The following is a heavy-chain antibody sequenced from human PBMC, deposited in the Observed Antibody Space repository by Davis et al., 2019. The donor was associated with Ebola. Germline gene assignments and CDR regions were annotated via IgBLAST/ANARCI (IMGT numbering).Heavy chain of an antibody. CDR1: GFTFSSYW. V-gene: IGHV3-7*01. D-gene: IGHD2-21*02. CDR2: IRQDGSEK. J-gene: IGHJ3*02. Sequence: GGSLRLSCVAPGFTFSSYWMSWVRQAPGKGLEWVANIRQDGSEKYYVDSVKGRFTISRDNAKNSLYLQMNSLRAEDTAVYYCARDLGCGGDCYYDAFDIWGQGTMVTVSS. CDR3: ARDLGCGGDCYYDAFDI.